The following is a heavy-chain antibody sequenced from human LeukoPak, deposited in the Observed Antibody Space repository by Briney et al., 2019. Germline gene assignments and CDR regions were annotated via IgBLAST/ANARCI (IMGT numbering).Heavy chain of an antibody. D-gene: IGHD2/OR15-2a*01. Sequence: ASVKVSCKASGYTFTGYYMHWVRQAPGQGLEWMGWINPNSGGTNYAQKFQGRVTMTRDTSISTAYMELSRLRSDDTAVYYCARHPSEYVAYRVWGQGTLVTVSS. CDR2: INPNSGGT. CDR3: ARHPSEYVAYRV. CDR1: GYTFTGYY. V-gene: IGHV1-2*02. J-gene: IGHJ4*02.